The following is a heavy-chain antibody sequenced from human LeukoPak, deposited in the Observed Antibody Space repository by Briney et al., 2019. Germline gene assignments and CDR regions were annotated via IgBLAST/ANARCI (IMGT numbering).Heavy chain of an antibody. D-gene: IGHD3-3*01. CDR1: GGSISSYY. CDR3: ARGTYYDSWSGYYDFDY. CDR2: IYYSGST. Sequence: SETLSLTCTVSGGSISSYYWSWIRQPPGKGLEWIGYIYYSGSTNYNPSLKSRVTISVDTSKNQFSLKLSSVTAADTAVYYCARGTYYDSWSGYYDFDYWGQGTLVTVSS. J-gene: IGHJ4*02. V-gene: IGHV4-59*01.